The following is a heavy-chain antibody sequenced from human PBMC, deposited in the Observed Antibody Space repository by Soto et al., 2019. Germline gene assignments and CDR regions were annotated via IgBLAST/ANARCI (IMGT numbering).Heavy chain of an antibody. CDR1: GFTFSSYA. J-gene: IGHJ6*02. V-gene: IGHV3-23*01. CDR2: FSGSGGST. CDR3: AKDRPTTTYYYGSGSHYYYYYGMDV. Sequence: GGFLRLSCAASGFTFSSYAMSWARQAPGKGLEWVSAFSGSGGSTYYADSVKGRFTISGDNSKNTLYLKMNSLRAEDTAVYYCAKDRPTTTYYYGSGSHYYYYYGMDVWGQGTTVTVSS. D-gene: IGHD3-10*01.